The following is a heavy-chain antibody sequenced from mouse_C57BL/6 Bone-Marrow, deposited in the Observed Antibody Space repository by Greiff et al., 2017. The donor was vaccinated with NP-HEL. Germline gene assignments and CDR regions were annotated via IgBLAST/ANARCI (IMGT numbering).Heavy chain of an antibody. V-gene: IGHV5-12*01. CDR3: ASRTGYYAMDD. CDR2: ISNGGGST. J-gene: IGHJ4*01. Sequence: EVKLVESGGGLVQPGGSLKLSCAASGFTFSDYYMYWVRQTPEKRLEWVAYISNGGGSTYYPDTVKGRFTISRDNAKNTLYLQMSRLKSEDTAMYCCASRTGYYAMDDWGQGTSVTVSS. CDR1: GFTFSDYY.